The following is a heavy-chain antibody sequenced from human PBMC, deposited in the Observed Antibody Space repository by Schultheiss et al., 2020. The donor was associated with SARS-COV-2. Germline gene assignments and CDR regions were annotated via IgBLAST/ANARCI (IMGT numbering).Heavy chain of an antibody. D-gene: IGHD6-19*01. CDR2: ISGSGGST. Sequence: GGSLRLSCAASGFTFSSYAMSWVRQAPGKGLEWVSAISGSGGSTYYADSVKGRFTISRDNSKNTLYLQMNSLRAEDTAVYYCAKGQEQWLVNYGMDVWGQGTTVTVSS. CDR1: GFTFSSYA. CDR3: AKGQEQWLVNYGMDV. V-gene: IGHV3-23*01. J-gene: IGHJ6*02.